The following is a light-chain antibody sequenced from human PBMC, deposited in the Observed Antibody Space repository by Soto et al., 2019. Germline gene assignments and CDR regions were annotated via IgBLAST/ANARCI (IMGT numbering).Light chain of an antibody. CDR3: QQYGSFPYT. CDR2: GAS. V-gene: IGKV3-20*01. J-gene: IGKJ2*01. Sequence: EIVLTQSPGTLSLSPGERATLSCRASQSVSSSYLAWYQQKAGQAPRPLIYGASNRATGTPDRFSGSGSGTDFTLTISRLEPEDFAVYYCQQYGSFPYTFGQGTKLEIK. CDR1: QSVSSSY.